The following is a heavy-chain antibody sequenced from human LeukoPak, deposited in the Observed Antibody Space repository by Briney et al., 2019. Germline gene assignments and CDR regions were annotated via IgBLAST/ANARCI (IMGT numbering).Heavy chain of an antibody. CDR3: ATPEPPGIAARPNPPGIFDY. D-gene: IGHD6-6*01. Sequence: GGSLRLSCAASGFTFSSYAMSWVRQAPGKGLEWVSAISGSGGSTYYADSVKGPFTISRDNPKNTLYLQMNSLRAEATAVYYCATPEPPGIAARPNPPGIFDYWGQGTLVTVSS. CDR1: GFTFSSYA. V-gene: IGHV3-23*01. CDR2: ISGSGGST. J-gene: IGHJ4*02.